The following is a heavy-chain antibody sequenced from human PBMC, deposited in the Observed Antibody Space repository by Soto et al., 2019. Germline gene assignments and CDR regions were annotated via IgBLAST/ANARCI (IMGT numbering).Heavy chain of an antibody. J-gene: IGHJ6*02. CDR3: VGQRGGVAVAGNYYFYSMDV. CDR2: IYYTGST. D-gene: IGHD6-19*01. CDR1: GGSIASGNYY. Sequence: SETLSLTCTVSGGSIASGNYYWSWIRQHPGTGLEWIGCIYYTGSTYYNPSLKSRVIISVDTSKNQFSMKLTSVTAADTAVYYCVGQRGGVAVAGNYYFYSMDVWGQGTTVTVSS. V-gene: IGHV4-31*03.